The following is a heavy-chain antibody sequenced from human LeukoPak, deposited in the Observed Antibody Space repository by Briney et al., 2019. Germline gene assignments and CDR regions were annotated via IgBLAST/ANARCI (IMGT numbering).Heavy chain of an antibody. J-gene: IGHJ4*02. CDR1: GGSISSSSYY. CDR3: ARRVLNDSFPDY. Sequence: SETLSLTCTVSGGSISSSSYYWGWIRQPPGKGLEWIGSIYYSGSTYYNPSLKSRVTISVDTSKNQFSLKLSSVTAADTAVYYCARRVLNDSFPDYWGQGTLVTVSS. CDR2: IYYSGST. V-gene: IGHV4-39*01. D-gene: IGHD3-9*01.